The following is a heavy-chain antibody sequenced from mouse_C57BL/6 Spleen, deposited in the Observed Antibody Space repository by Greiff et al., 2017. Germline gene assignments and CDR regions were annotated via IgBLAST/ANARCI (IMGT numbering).Heavy chain of an antibody. CDR1: GFSLTSYG. Sequence: VKLVESGPGLVQPSQSLSITCTVSGFSLTSYGVHWVRQSPGKGLEWLGVIWSGGSTDYNAAFISRLSISKDNSKSQVFFKMNSLQADDTAIYYCARNDYYGSPYYYAMDYWGQGTSVTVSS. V-gene: IGHV2-2*01. CDR2: IWSGGST. D-gene: IGHD1-1*01. CDR3: ARNDYYGSPYYYAMDY. J-gene: IGHJ4*01.